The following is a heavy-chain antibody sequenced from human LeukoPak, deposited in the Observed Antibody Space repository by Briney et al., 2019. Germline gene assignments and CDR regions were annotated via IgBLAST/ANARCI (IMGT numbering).Heavy chain of an antibody. V-gene: IGHV4-59*12. D-gene: IGHD4-17*01. CDR1: GGSMSTYY. CDR2: IYYSGST. CDR3: ARDRYGSFDY. J-gene: IGHJ4*02. Sequence: KASETLSLTCTVSGGSMSTYYWSWIRQPPEKGLEWIGYIYYSGSTNYNPSLKSRVTISVDTSKNQFSLKLSSVTAADTAVYYCARDRYGSFDYWGQGTLVTVSS.